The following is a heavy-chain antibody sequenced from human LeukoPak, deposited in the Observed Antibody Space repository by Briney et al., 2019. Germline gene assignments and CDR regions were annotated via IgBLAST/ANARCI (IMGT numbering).Heavy chain of an antibody. Sequence: QAGGSLRLSCAASGFTVSSYAMSWVRQAPGKGLEWVSAISGSGGSTYYADSVKGRFTISRDNSKNTLYLQMNSLRAEDTAVYYCATSSTSRRFNDYWGQGTLVTVSS. CDR3: ATSSTSRRFNDY. D-gene: IGHD2-2*01. CDR1: GFTVSSYA. CDR2: ISGSGGST. J-gene: IGHJ4*02. V-gene: IGHV3-23*01.